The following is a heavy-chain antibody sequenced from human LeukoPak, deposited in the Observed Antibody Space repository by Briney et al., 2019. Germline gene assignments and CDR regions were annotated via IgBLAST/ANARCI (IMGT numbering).Heavy chain of an antibody. J-gene: IGHJ3*02. D-gene: IGHD2-15*01. CDR1: GFTFSSYA. V-gene: IGHV3-30-3*01. CDR2: ISYDGSNK. Sequence: PGRSLRLSCAASGFTFSSYAMHWVRQAPGKGLEWVAVISYDGSNKYYADSVKGRFTISRDNSKNTLYLQMNSLRAEDTAVYYCARAYCSGGSCYGMTDAFDIWGQGTMVTVSS. CDR3: ARAYCSGGSCYGMTDAFDI.